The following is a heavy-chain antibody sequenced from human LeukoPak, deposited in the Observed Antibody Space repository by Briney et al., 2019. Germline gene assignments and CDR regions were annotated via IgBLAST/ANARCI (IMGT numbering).Heavy chain of an antibody. CDR1: GFTFSSYW. CDR3: ARVKISSSRTTRSYNWFDP. Sequence: GGSLRLSCAASGFTFSSYWMSWVRQAPGKGLEWVANIKQDGSEKYYVDSVKGRFTISRDNANNSLYLQMNSLRAEDTAVYYCARVKISSSRTTRSYNWFDPWGQGTLVTVSS. CDR2: IKQDGSEK. D-gene: IGHD6-13*01. J-gene: IGHJ5*02. V-gene: IGHV3-7*01.